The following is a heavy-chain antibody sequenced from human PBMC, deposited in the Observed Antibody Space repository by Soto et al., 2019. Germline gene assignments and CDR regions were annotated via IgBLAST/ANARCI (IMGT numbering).Heavy chain of an antibody. D-gene: IGHD6-19*01. CDR1: GFTFSSYG. J-gene: IGHJ4*02. CDR2: ILYDGSNK. CDR3: ATPGIAGAGTIY. V-gene: IGHV3-33*03. Sequence: QVQLVESGGGVVQPGRSLRLSCAASGFTFSSYGMHWVRQAPGKGLEWVAVILYDGSNKYYADSVKGRFTISRDNSKNTLYLQMNSLRSEDTAVYYCATPGIAGAGTIYWGQGTLVTVSS.